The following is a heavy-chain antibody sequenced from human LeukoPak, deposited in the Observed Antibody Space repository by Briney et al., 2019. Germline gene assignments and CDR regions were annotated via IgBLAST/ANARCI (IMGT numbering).Heavy chain of an antibody. J-gene: IGHJ4*02. CDR3: AKEDY. CDR2: ISWNSGSI. Sequence: GGSLRLSCAASGFTFDDYAMHWVRQAPGKGLEWVSGISWNSGSIGYADSVKGRFTISRDNAKDSLYLQMNSLRAEDTALYYCAKEDYWGQGTLVTVSS. CDR1: GFTFDDYA. V-gene: IGHV3-9*01.